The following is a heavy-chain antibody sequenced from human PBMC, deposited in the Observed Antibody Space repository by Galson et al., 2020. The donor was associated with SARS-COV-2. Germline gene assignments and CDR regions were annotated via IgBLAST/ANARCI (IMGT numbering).Heavy chain of an antibody. CDR3: ARVYGTSGFDV. CDR2: IFHSGIT. CDR1: GGSISTFY. V-gene: IGHV4-59*01. D-gene: IGHD1-26*01. Sequence: SETLSLTCTISGGSISTFYWRWMRQSPGKGLEWMGYIFHSGITKYNPSLQGRVTISVDTSKNQFSLNLRSVNAADTAIYYCARVYGTSGFDVWGQGTPINVSS. J-gene: IGHJ4*02.